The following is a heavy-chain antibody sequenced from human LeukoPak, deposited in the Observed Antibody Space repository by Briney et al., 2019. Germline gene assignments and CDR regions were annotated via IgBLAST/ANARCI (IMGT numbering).Heavy chain of an antibody. Sequence: ASVKVSCXASGYTFTNYDINWVRQAIGQGLEWMEWMNPNSGNTGYAQKFQGRVTITRNTSISTAYMELSSLRSEDTAVYYCARGVRFLEWLQEDYYYMDVWGKGTTVTVSS. CDR3: ARGVRFLEWLQEDYYYMDV. CDR2: MNPNSGNT. CDR1: GYTFTNYD. V-gene: IGHV1-8*03. J-gene: IGHJ6*03. D-gene: IGHD3-3*01.